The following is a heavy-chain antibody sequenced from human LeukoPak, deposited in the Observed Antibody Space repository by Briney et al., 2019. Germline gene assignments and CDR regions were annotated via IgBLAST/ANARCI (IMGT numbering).Heavy chain of an antibody. D-gene: IGHD4-17*01. CDR1: GFTVSSNY. Sequence: PGGSLRLSCAASGFTVSSNYMSWVRQAPGKGLEWVSYISSSGSTIYYADSVKGRFTISRDNAKNSLYLQMNSLRAEDTAVYYCARWDYGDYLHFDYWGQGTLVTVSP. CDR3: ARWDYGDYLHFDY. CDR2: ISSSGSTI. J-gene: IGHJ4*02. V-gene: IGHV3-48*03.